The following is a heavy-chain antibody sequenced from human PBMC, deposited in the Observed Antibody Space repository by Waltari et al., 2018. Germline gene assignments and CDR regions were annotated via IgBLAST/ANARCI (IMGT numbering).Heavy chain of an antibody. CDR1: GGSISSYY. D-gene: IGHD3-22*01. V-gene: IGHV4-4*07. CDR3: ARGREDDSSGYSFYYYYYYMDV. Sequence: QVQLQESGPGLVKPSETLSLTCTVSGGSISSYYWSWIRQPAGKGLEWIGRIYTSGSTNYNPSLKSRVTMSVDTSKNQFSLKLSSVTAADTAVYYCARGREDDSSGYSFYYYYYYMDVWGKGTTVTVSS. J-gene: IGHJ6*03. CDR2: IYTSGST.